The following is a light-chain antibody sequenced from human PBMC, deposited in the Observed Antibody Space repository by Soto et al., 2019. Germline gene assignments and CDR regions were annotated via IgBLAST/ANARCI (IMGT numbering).Light chain of an antibody. CDR2: AAS. CDR3: QQFNNWPTT. V-gene: IGKV3D-15*01. Sequence: EIVMTQSPATLSVSPGERATLSCRASQSVSDNLAWYQQKPGQAPRLLIFAASTRATGIPARFSGSGSGTEFTLTISSLQSEDFALYFCQQFNNWPTTFGQGTRLETK. J-gene: IGKJ5*01. CDR1: QSVSDN.